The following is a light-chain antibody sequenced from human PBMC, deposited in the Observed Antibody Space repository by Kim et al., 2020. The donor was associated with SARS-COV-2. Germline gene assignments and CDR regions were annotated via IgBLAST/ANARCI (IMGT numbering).Light chain of an antibody. CDR2: DVT. CDR3: SSYAGASTVV. J-gene: IGLJ2*01. Sequence: GQSVTISCAGTSNDVGVYNYVSWFQQHPGKAPKLMIDDVTHRPSGVPDRFSGSKSGNTASLTVSGLQAEDEADYLCSSYAGASTVVFGGGTQLTVL. CDR1: SNDVGVYNY. V-gene: IGLV2-11*03.